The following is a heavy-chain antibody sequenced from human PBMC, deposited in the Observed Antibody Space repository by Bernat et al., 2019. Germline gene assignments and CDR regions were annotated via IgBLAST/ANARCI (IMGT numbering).Heavy chain of an antibody. CDR3: ARQEDLVATVTGCFDY. Sequence: EVQLVQSGAEVKKPGESLKISCKGSGYSFTTHWIGWVRQMPGKGLELMGIIYPGDSDTRYSPSFQGQVTISADKSINTAYLQWSSLKASDTAMYYCARQEDLVATVTGCFDYWGQGTLVTVSS. V-gene: IGHV5-51*01. CDR1: GYSFTTHW. CDR2: IYPGDSDT. D-gene: IGHD5-12*01. J-gene: IGHJ4*02.